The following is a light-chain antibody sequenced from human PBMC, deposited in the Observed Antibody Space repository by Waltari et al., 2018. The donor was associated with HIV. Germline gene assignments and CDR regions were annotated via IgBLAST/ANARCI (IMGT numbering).Light chain of an antibody. CDR1: LNVDNW. J-gene: IGKJ5*01. Sequence: DIQMTQSPFPLHVSVGDRVIITCRSSLNVDNWLAWYQQRPGSAPKVLICKTSTLQTGVPSRFSGSGSGTEFSLTISSLQPDDFATYYCQQYKAFSRTFGQGTRLEIK. V-gene: IGKV1-5*03. CDR2: KTS. CDR3: QQYKAFSRT.